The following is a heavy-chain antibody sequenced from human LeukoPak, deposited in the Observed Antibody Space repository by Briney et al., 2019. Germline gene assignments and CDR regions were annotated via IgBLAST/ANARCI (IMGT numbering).Heavy chain of an antibody. CDR1: GYSFTDYY. J-gene: IGHJ4*02. D-gene: IGHD1-26*01. CDR3: ARDLLRGSYYTPDY. V-gene: IGHV1-46*01. Sequence: GASVNVSCKASGYSFTDYYVHWVRQAPGQGLEWMAIINPAVGATIYAQKFQGRVTVTGASSTSIDYLELSGLRSDDTARYYCARDLLRGSYYTPDYWGQGTLVTVSS. CDR2: INPAVGAT.